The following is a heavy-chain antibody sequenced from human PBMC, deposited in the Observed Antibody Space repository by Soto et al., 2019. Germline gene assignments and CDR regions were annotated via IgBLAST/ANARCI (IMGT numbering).Heavy chain of an antibody. CDR3: ARDARLHKIRYCSSTSCYGDLDYYMDV. J-gene: IGHJ6*03. CDR1: GFTFSSYA. V-gene: IGHV3-23*01. Sequence: GSLRLSCAASGFTFSSYAMTWVRQAPGKGLEWVSAISGSGGNTYYADSVKGRFTISRDNSKNTLYLQMNSLRAEDTAVYYCARDARLHKIRYCSSTSCYGDLDYYMDVWGKGTTVTVS. D-gene: IGHD2-2*01. CDR2: ISGSGGNT.